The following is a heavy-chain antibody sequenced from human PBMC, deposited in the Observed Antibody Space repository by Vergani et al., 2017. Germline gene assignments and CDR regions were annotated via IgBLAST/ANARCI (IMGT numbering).Heavy chain of an antibody. J-gene: IGHJ5*02. CDR2: IYTSGST. CDR3: AGGVGPAYYYGSGSYYKGYNWFDP. CDR1: GGSISSGSYY. D-gene: IGHD3-10*01. Sequence: QVQLQESGPGLVKPSQTLSLTCTVSGGSISSGSYYWSWIRQPAGKGLEWIGRIYTSGSTNYNPSLKSRVTMSVDTSKNQFSLKLSSVTAADTAVYYCAGGVGPAYYYGSGSYYKGYNWFDPWGQGTLVTVSS. V-gene: IGHV4-61*02.